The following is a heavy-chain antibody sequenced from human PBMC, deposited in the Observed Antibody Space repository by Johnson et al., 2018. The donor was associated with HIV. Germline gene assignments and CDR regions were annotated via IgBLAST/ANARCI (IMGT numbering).Heavy chain of an antibody. CDR3: AKASDGTWQHAFDI. CDR1: GFTVSSNY. Sequence: VQLVESGGGLVQPGGSPRLSCAASGFTVSSNYMSWVRQAPGKGLEWVSVIYSGGSTYYADSVKGRFTISRDNSKNTLYLQMNSLRAEDTAVYYCAKASDGTWQHAFDIWGQGTMVTVSS. J-gene: IGHJ3*02. CDR2: IYSGGST. D-gene: IGHD1-1*01. V-gene: IGHV3-66*01.